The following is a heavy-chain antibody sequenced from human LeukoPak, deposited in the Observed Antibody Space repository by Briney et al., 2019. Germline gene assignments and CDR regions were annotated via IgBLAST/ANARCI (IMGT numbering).Heavy chain of an antibody. CDR2: IYYSGST. CDR3: ARTRYFDSLFDY. V-gene: IGHV4-31*03. Sequence: PSETLSLTCTVSGGSISSGGYYWSWIRQHPGKGLEWIGYIYYSGSTYYNPSLKSRVTISVDTSKSQFSLKLSPVTAADTAVYYCARTRYFDSLFDYWGQGTLVTVSS. J-gene: IGHJ4*02. CDR1: GGSISSGGYY. D-gene: IGHD3-9*01.